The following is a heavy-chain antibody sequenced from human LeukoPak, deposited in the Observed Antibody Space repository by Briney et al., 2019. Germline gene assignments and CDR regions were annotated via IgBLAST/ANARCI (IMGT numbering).Heavy chain of an antibody. Sequence: GGSLRLSCAASGFTFSSYGMHWVRQAPGKGLEWVAFIRYDGSNKYYADSVKGRFTISRDNSKNTLYLQMNSLRAEDTAVYYCAKDTYYYGSGSWNWFDPWGQGTLVTVSS. CDR3: AKDTYYYGSGSWNWFDP. J-gene: IGHJ5*02. D-gene: IGHD3-10*01. V-gene: IGHV3-30*02. CDR2: IRYDGSNK. CDR1: GFTFSSYG.